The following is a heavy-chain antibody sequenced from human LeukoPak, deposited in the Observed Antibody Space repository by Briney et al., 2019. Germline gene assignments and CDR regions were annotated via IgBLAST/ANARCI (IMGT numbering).Heavy chain of an antibody. D-gene: IGHD4-17*01. CDR1: GGTFSSYA. CDR2: IIPIFGTA. V-gene: IGHV1-69*06. J-gene: IGHJ4*02. CDR3: ARGLDYGDYENLFH. Sequence: GASVKVSCKASGGTFSSYAISWVRQAPGQGLEWMGGIIPIFGTANYAQKFQGRVIMTEDTSTDTAYMELSSLRSEDTAVYYCARGLDYGDYENLFHWGQGTLVTVSS.